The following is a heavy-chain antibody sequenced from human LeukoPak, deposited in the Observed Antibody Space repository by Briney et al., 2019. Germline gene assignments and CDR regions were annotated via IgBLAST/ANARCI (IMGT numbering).Heavy chain of an antibody. CDR1: GGSISSGGYY. CDR3: ARDRSDSSGYYALTY. V-gene: IGHV4-31*03. D-gene: IGHD3-22*01. CDR2: TSYSGST. J-gene: IGHJ4*02. Sequence: SETLSLTCTVSGGSISSGGYYWSWIRQHPGEGLEWLGYTSYSGSTYYNPSLKSRLTISVDTSKNQFSLRLSSVTAADTAVYYCARDRSDSSGYYALTYWGQGSLVTVSS.